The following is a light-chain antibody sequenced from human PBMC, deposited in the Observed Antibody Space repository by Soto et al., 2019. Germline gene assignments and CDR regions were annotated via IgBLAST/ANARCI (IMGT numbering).Light chain of an antibody. Sequence: DIQMTQSPSSLSASVGDRVTITCRASENIASYLNWYQQKPGKAPTLLVYAASILESGAPPRFSGTVSGTDFTLTITSLQPDDLATYFCQQSYSTPWTFGQGTKVEL. CDR3: QQSYSTPWT. J-gene: IGKJ1*01. V-gene: IGKV1-39*01. CDR1: ENIASY. CDR2: AAS.